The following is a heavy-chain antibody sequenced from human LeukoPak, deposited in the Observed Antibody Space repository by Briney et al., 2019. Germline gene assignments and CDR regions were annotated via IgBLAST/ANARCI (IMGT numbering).Heavy chain of an antibody. Sequence: GSLRLSCAASGFTFSTYAMSWVRQAPGKGLEWVSTINNSGGSTYYADSVKGRFTISRDNSKNTLYLQMNSLRAEDTAVYYSAIKAKGDYWGQGTLVTVSS. CDR3: AIKAKGDY. D-gene: IGHD3-10*01. V-gene: IGHV3-23*01. J-gene: IGHJ4*02. CDR1: GFTFSTYA. CDR2: INNSGGST.